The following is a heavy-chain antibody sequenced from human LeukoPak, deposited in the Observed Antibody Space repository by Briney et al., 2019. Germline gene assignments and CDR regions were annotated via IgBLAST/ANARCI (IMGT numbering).Heavy chain of an antibody. CDR1: GFTVRSNY. Sequence: GGSLRLSCAASGFTVRSNYMSWVRQAPGKGLEWVSVIYSDGSTYYADSVKGRFTISRDNSKNTLYLQMNSLRAEDTAVYYCASAAYSSSSRDYWGQGTLVTVSS. CDR2: IYSDGST. D-gene: IGHD6-6*01. CDR3: ASAAYSSSSRDY. J-gene: IGHJ4*02. V-gene: IGHV3-53*01.